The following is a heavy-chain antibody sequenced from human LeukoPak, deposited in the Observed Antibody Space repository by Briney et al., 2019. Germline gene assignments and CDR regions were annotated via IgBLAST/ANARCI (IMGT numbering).Heavy chain of an antibody. Sequence: PSETLSLTCAVSGGSISSNNWWGWVRQPPGKGLEWIGEIYHSGSPNYNPSLKSRVTISVDKSRNHFSLNLSSVTAADTAVYYCARDQRRYCSSTSCSSYGMDVWGQGTTVTVSS. CDR2: IYHSGSP. CDR3: ARDQRRYCSSTSCSSYGMDV. J-gene: IGHJ6*02. CDR1: GGSISSNNW. D-gene: IGHD2-2*01. V-gene: IGHV4-4*02.